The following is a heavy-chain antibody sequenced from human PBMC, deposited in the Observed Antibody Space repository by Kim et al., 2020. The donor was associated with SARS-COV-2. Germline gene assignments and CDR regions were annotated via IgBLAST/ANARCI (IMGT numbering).Heavy chain of an antibody. Sequence: YYADSVKGRFTISRDNSKNTLYLQMNSLRAEDTAVYYCAKEEGSHDAFDIWGQGTMVTVSS. J-gene: IGHJ3*02. CDR3: AKEEGSHDAFDI. D-gene: IGHD2-15*01. V-gene: IGHV3-30*02.